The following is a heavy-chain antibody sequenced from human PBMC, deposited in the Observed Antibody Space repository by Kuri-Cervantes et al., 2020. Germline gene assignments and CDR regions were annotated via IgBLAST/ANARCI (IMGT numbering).Heavy chain of an antibody. Sequence: ASVKVSCKASGYTFTGYYMHWVRQAPGQGLEWMGWISAYNGNTNYAQKLQGRVTMTTDTSTSTAYMELRSLRSDDTAVYYCAKSTGRVDWFDPWGQGTLVTVSS. D-gene: IGHD1-1*01. J-gene: IGHJ5*02. CDR1: GYTFTGYY. CDR3: AKSTGRVDWFDP. V-gene: IGHV1-18*04. CDR2: ISAYNGNT.